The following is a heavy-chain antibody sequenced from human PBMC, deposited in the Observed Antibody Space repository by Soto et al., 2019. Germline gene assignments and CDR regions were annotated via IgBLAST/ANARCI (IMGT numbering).Heavy chain of an antibody. D-gene: IGHD4-17*01. J-gene: IGHJ4*02. Sequence: GESLKISCKCSGYSFTSYWIVWVLQRPGKGLEWMGIIYPGDSDTRYSPSFQGQVTISADKSISTAYLQWSSLKASDTAMYYCASRVDYGDHRFDYWGQGTLVTVSS. V-gene: IGHV5-51*01. CDR3: ASRVDYGDHRFDY. CDR2: IYPGDSDT. CDR1: GYSFTSYW.